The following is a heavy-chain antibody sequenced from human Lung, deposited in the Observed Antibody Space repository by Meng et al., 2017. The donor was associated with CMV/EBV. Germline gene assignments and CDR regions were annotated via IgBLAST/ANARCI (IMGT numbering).Heavy chain of an antibody. CDR1: GFSVSNKY. CDR2: IYNDGDT. CDR3: ARVGYPIGGYFDP. V-gene: IGHV3-53*01. D-gene: IGHD2-15*01. J-gene: IGHJ5*02. Sequence: ESXKISXAASGFSVSNKYLAWVRQAPGKGLEWVSVIYNDGDTHYTNSVKGRFTISRDSSKNTVFLQMNSLRADDTAVYYCARVGYPIGGYFDPWGQGTLVTVSS.